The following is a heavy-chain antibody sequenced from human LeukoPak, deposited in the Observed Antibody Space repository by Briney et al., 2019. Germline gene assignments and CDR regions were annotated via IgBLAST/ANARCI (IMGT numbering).Heavy chain of an antibody. CDR2: IYPGDSDT. CDR1: GFSFTSYW. CDR3: ARLDRVVVAI. V-gene: IGHV5-51*01. Sequence: GESLKISCKGSGFSFTSYWNGWGRQMPGEGLEWMGIIYPGDSDTRYSPSFQGQVTISADKSISTAYLQWSSLKASDTAMYYCARLDRVVVAIWGQGTLVTVSS. D-gene: IGHD2-15*01. J-gene: IGHJ4*02.